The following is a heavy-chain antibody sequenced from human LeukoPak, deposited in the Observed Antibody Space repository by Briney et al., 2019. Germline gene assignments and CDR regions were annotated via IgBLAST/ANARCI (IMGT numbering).Heavy chain of an antibody. CDR2: ISWSSGII. D-gene: IGHD2-15*01. V-gene: IGHV3-9*01. CDR1: GFIFDDHG. Sequence: SGGSLRLSCAASGFIFDDHGMHWVRQAPGKSLEWVSGISWSSGIIGYADSVKGRFTISRDNSKNTLYLQMNSLRAEDTAVYYCAKGGRYCSGGSCYWGQGTLVTVSS. J-gene: IGHJ4*02. CDR3: AKGGRYCSGGSCY.